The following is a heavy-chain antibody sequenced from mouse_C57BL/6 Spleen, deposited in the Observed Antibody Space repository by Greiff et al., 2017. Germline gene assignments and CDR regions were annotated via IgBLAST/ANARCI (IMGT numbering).Heavy chain of an antibody. CDR2: ISYDGSN. D-gene: IGHD1-1*01. CDR3: ARGPIGTTVVATHFDY. V-gene: IGHV3-6*01. J-gene: IGHJ2*01. CDR1: GYSITSGYY. Sequence: VQLQQSGPGLVKPSQSLSLTCSVTGYSITSGYYWNWIRQFPGNKLEWMGYISYDGSNNYNPSLKNRISITRDTSKNQFFLKLNSVTTEDTATYYCARGPIGTTVVATHFDYWGQGTTLTVSS.